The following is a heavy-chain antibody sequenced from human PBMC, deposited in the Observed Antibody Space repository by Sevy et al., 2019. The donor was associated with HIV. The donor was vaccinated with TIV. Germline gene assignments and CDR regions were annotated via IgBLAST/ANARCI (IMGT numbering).Heavy chain of an antibody. CDR2: IWFDGSDK. CDR3: ARGRPGYSTSWYVY. D-gene: IGHD6-13*01. CDR1: GFTFSSYG. Sequence: GWSLRLSCAASGFTFSSYGMHWVRQAPDKGLEWVAVIWFDGSDKYYADSVKGRFTISRDNSQNTVYLQMNSLRVEDTAIYYCARGRPGYSTSWYVYWGQGTLVTVSS. J-gene: IGHJ4*02. V-gene: IGHV3-33*01.